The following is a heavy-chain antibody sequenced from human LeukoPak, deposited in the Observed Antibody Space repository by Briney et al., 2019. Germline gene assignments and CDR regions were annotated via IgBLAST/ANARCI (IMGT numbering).Heavy chain of an antibody. CDR3: ATLSYDSRIMGAFDI. J-gene: IGHJ3*02. V-gene: IGHV4-34*01. Sequence: SETLPLTCAVDGGSFSDYFWSWIRQPPGKGLEWIGEINHSTNTNYNPSLKSRVTISVDTSKNQFSLNLSSVTAADTAVYYCATLSYDSRIMGAFDIWGQGTMVTVSS. D-gene: IGHD3-22*01. CDR1: GGSFSDYF. CDR2: INHSTNT.